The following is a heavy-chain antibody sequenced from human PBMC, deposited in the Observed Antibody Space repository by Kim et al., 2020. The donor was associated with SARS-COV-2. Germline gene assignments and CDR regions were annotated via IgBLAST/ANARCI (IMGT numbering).Heavy chain of an antibody. J-gene: IGHJ6*02. V-gene: IGHV3-48*02. D-gene: IGHD2-21*02. Sequence: GGSLRLSCAASGFTFTSYSMNWVRQAPGKGLEWVSYISSSSSTIYYADSVKGRFTISRDNAKNSLYLQMNSLRDEDTAVYYCARDKVHGDWVGMDVWGQGTTVTVSS. CDR3: ARDKVHGDWVGMDV. CDR1: GFTFTSYS. CDR2: ISSSSSTI.